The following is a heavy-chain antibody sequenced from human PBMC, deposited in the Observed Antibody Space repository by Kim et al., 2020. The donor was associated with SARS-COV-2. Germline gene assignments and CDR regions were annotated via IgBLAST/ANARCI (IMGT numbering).Heavy chain of an antibody. J-gene: IGHJ4*02. Sequence: YAAPVKDRFTISRDDSKNTLYLQMNSLKTEDTAVYYWTTDARLGELLVDYWGQGTLVTVSS. D-gene: IGHD3-10*01. CDR3: TTDARLGELLVDY. V-gene: IGHV3-15*01.